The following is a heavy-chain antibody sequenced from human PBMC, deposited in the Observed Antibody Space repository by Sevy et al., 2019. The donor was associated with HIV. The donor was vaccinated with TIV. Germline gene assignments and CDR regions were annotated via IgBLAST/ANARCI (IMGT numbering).Heavy chain of an antibody. CDR3: ARGSRSWYGGDYYYYYMDV. V-gene: IGHV4-59*01. D-gene: IGHD6-13*01. CDR2: IYHSGSA. CDR1: GGSISSYY. Sequence: SETLSLTCTVSGGSISSYYWSWIRQPPGKGLESIGYIYHSGSANYNPSLKSRVTISVDTSKNQFSLKLSSVTAADTAVYYCARGSRSWYGGDYYYYYMDVWGKGTTVTVSS. J-gene: IGHJ6*03.